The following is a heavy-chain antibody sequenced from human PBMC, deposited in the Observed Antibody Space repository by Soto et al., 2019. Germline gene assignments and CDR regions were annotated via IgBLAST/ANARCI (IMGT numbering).Heavy chain of an antibody. V-gene: IGHV4-39*02. Sequence: SEPLSLTCTVSGFYIRSSSYYWGWIRKPPGKGLERIGSIYYTGSTYYNPSLKSRVTISVDTSMNHFSLKLSSVTAADTFVYFCQIEIRGHNNLAIDNWGQGTLVPGSS. CDR2: IYYTGST. CDR1: GFYIRSSSYY. D-gene: IGHD3-10*01. J-gene: IGHJ4*02. CDR3: QIEIRGHNNLAIDN.